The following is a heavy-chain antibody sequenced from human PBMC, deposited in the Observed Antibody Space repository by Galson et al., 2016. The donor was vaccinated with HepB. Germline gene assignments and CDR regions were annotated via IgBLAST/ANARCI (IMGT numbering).Heavy chain of an antibody. CDR1: GFIFSTYT. CDR3: ARDGSHDFWSGYFPYKTKKNHPFDV. Sequence: SLRLSCAASGFIFSTYTMSWVRQAPGQGLEWVSSISSSGTYISYADSMKGRFTTSRDSAKNSLYLQMNSLRVEDTAVYYCARDGSHDFWSGYFPYKTKKNHPFDVWGQGTTVTVSS. CDR2: ISSSGTYI. J-gene: IGHJ6*02. V-gene: IGHV3-21*01. D-gene: IGHD3-3*01.